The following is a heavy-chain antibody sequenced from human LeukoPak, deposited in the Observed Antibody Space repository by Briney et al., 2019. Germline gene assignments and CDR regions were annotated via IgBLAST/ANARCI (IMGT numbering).Heavy chain of an antibody. D-gene: IGHD3-22*01. CDR3: ARSWTYYYDSSGYHNWFDP. CDR2: IYYSGST. V-gene: IGHV4-39*07. CDR1: GGSISSSSYY. Sequence: SETLSLTCTVSGGSISSSSYYWVWIRQPPGKGLEWIGSIYYSGSTYYNPSLKSRVTISVDTSKTQFSLKLSSVTAADTAVYYCARSWTYYYDSSGYHNWFDPWDQGTLVTVSS. J-gene: IGHJ5*02.